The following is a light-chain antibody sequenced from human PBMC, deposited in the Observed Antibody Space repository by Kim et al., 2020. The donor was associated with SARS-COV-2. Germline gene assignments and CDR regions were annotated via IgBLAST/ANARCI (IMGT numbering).Light chain of an antibody. V-gene: IGLV1-40*01. CDR3: QSYDSSLSGSVV. CDR1: SSSLGGGYV. J-gene: IGLJ2*01. Sequence: VHSYCTRTSSSLGGGYVVHWDQRLPGTAPQLLIYCNSKRPSGVPDRFAGSEAGTSASLAITGLQAGDEADYYCQSYDSSLSGSVVFGGGTQLTVL. CDR2: CNS.